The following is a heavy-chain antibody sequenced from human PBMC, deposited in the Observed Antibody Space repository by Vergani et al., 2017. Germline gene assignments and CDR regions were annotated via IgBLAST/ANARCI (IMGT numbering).Heavy chain of an antibody. CDR2: ISAYNGNT. D-gene: IGHD3-22*01. CDR3: ARDRYYYDSSGYYPGTNY. CDR1: GYTFTSYG. J-gene: IGHJ4*02. Sequence: QVQLVQSGAEVKKPGASVKVSCKASGYTFTSYGISWVRQAPGQGLEWMGWISAYNGNTNYAQKLQGRVTMTTDTSTSTAYMELRSLRSDDTDVYYCARDRYYYDSSGYYPGTNYWGQGTLVTVSS. V-gene: IGHV1-18*01.